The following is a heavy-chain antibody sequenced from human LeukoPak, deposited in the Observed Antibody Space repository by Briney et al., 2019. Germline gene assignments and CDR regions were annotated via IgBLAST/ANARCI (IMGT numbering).Heavy chain of an antibody. V-gene: IGHV1-2*04. J-gene: IGHJ4*02. Sequence: GASVKVSCKASGYTFTGYYMHWVRQAPGQGLEWMGWINPNSGGTNYAQKFQGWVTMTRDTSISTAYMELSRLRSDDTAVYFCARDLFETYSSSWYYFDYWGQGTLVTVSS. CDR2: INPNSGGT. D-gene: IGHD6-13*01. CDR1: GYTFTGYY. CDR3: ARDLFETYSSSWYYFDY.